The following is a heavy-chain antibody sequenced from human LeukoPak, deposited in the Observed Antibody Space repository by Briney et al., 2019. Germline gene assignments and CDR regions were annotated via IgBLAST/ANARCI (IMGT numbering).Heavy chain of an antibody. Sequence: SETLSLTCAVYGGSFSGYYWSWIRQPPGKGLEWIGEINHSGSTNYNPSLKSRVTMSVDTSKNQFSLKLSSVTAADTAVYYCARARMTTVRKNYGMDVWGKGTTVTVSS. D-gene: IGHD4-17*01. CDR3: ARARMTTVRKNYGMDV. V-gene: IGHV4-34*01. CDR2: INHSGST. CDR1: GGSFSGYY. J-gene: IGHJ6*04.